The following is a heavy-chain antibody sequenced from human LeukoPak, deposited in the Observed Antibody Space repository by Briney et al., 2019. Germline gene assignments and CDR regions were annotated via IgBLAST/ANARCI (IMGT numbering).Heavy chain of an antibody. D-gene: IGHD3-10*01. CDR1: GYKFNSYA. CDR3: ARDSAMARGVDDAFDI. CDR2: ITDSGGTT. Sequence: GGSLRLSCAASGYKFNSYAMVWVRQAPGKGLEWVSGITDSGGTTYYADSVKGRFTISRDNSKSTLYLQMNSLRAEDTAVYYCARDSAMARGVDDAFDIWGQGTMVTVSS. J-gene: IGHJ3*02. V-gene: IGHV3-23*01.